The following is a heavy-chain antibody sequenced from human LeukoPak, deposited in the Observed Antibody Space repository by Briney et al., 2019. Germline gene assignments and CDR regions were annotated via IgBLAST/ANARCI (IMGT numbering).Heavy chain of an antibody. Sequence: PSETLSLTCTVSGGSISSYYWSWIRQPAGKGLEWIGRIYSGGSTNYNPSLKSRVTMSVDSSNNQFTLKLSSVTAADTAVFYCARENTGSYREFDYWGQGTLVTVSS. CDR3: ARENTGSYREFDY. D-gene: IGHD1-26*01. CDR2: IYSGGST. J-gene: IGHJ4*02. CDR1: GGSISSYY. V-gene: IGHV4-4*07.